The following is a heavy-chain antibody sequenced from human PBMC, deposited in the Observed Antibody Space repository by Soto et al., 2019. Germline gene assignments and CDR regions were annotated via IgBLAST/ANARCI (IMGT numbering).Heavy chain of an antibody. CDR2: ISSSSSTI. V-gene: IGHV3-48*01. CDR1: GFTFSSYS. Sequence: EVQLVESGGGLVQPGGSLRLSCAASGFTFSSYSMNWVRQAPGKGLEWVSYISSSSSTIYYADSVKGRFTISRDNDKNSLYLQTNCLRAEDTAVYYCARDEGVVVVASTPNWYFDLWGRGTLVTVSS. D-gene: IGHD2-15*01. J-gene: IGHJ2*01. CDR3: ARDEGVVVVASTPNWYFDL.